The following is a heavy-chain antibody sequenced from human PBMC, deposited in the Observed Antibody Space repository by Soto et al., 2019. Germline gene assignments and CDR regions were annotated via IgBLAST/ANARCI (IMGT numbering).Heavy chain of an antibody. J-gene: IGHJ4*02. CDR3: ARGNSTGSHYNSGY. CDR2: ISRTGGTI. V-gene: IGHV3-48*02. D-gene: IGHD3-10*01. Sequence: EVQLVESGGGLVQPGGSLRLSCLTSGFSFHTFDMNWVRRAPGRGLEWVSSISRTGGTIYYADSVRGRFTVSRDNAVTSLYLQMSSLRDEDTAVYYCARGNSTGSHYNSGYWGQGTLVIVSS. CDR1: GFSFHTFD.